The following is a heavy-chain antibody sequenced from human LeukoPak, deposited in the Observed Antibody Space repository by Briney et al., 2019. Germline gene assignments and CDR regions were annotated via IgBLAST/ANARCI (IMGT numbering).Heavy chain of an antibody. V-gene: IGHV4-39*07. J-gene: IGHJ3*02. CDR3: ARDIGHHSGSYDRGAFDI. CDR1: GVSMSSSSYY. D-gene: IGHD1-26*01. Sequence: SETLSLTCTVSGVSMSSSSYYWAWIRQSPGKGLEWIGRVYSSGSTNYNPSLKSRVTISIDTSKNQFSLKLSSVTAADTAVYYCARDIGHHSGSYDRGAFDIWGQGTMVTVSS. CDR2: VYSSGST.